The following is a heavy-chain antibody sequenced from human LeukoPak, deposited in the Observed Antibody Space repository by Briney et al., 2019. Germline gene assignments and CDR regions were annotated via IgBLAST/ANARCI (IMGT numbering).Heavy chain of an antibody. J-gene: IGHJ4*02. CDR3: ARIIGDRGGFDY. CDR1: GFTFSSYN. D-gene: IGHD2-21*02. V-gene: IGHV3-21*01. CDR2: ISSSSSNI. Sequence: KPGGSLRLSCAASGFTFSSYNINWVRQAPGKGLEWVSYISSSSSNIYYADSVKGRFTNSRDNAKNSLYLQMNSLRTEDTAVYYCARIIGDRGGFDYWGQGTLVTVSS.